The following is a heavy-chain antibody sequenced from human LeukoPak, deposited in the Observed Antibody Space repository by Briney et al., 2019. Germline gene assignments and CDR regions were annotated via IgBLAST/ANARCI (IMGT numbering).Heavy chain of an antibody. V-gene: IGHV3-23*01. D-gene: IGHD4-17*01. J-gene: IGHJ4*01. CDR3: AKDFSMTTVTADDY. CDR1: GFTFVVYA. Sequence: GGSLRLSCTASGFTFVVYAMSWFRQAPGKGLEWVSAIRGSGSSTYYADSVKGRFTISRDNSKNTLYLQMNSLRAEDTAVYYCAKDFSMTTVTADDYRGHLVLVTAAS. CDR2: IRGSGSST.